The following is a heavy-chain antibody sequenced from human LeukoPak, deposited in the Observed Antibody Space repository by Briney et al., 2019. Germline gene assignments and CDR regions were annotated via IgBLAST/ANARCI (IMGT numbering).Heavy chain of an antibody. Sequence: GGSLRLSCAASGFTFSTYWMTWVRQGPGKGLEWVANMKGDGSEIHYVDSVKGRFTISRDNAKNSLYLQMNSLRVEDTAVYYCARPAYTAAYDLWGQGTMVTVSS. CDR2: MKGDGSEI. CDR1: GFTFSTYW. D-gene: IGHD3-16*01. CDR3: ARPAYTAAYDL. V-gene: IGHV3-7*01. J-gene: IGHJ3*01.